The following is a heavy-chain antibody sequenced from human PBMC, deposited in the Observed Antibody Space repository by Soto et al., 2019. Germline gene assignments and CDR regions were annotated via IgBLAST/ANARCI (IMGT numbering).Heavy chain of an antibody. V-gene: IGHV4-4*07. CDR1: AYLMIRSY. CDR3: VRGVAAVGTDWFEP. D-gene: IGHD6-13*01. CDR2: IHSTGGS. Sequence: PSGPLFLTLSASAYLMIRSYCNRVRTPADKRLEWIGRIHSTGGSHYNPSLRSRLTMSIDTSKKQFYLELTSVTAADTAVDYCVRGVAAVGTDWFEPWGQGTLVTVSS. J-gene: IGHJ5*02.